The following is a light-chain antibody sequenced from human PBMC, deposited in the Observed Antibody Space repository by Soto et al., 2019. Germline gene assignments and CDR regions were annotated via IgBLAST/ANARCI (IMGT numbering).Light chain of an antibody. J-gene: IGKJ4*01. V-gene: IGKV3-11*01. Sequence: EIVLTQSPATLSLSPGERATLSCRASQSVGSYLAWYQQKPGQAPRLLIYDASNKATGIPARFSGSGSGTDSTLTISSLEPEDFAVYFCQQRSNWLTFGGGTKVEIK. CDR3: QQRSNWLT. CDR2: DAS. CDR1: QSVGSY.